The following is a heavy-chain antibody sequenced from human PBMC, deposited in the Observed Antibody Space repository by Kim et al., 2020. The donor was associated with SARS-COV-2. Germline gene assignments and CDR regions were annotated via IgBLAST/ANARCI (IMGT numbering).Heavy chain of an antibody. J-gene: IGHJ5*02. D-gene: IGHD2-2*01. CDR1: GYSISSGYY. CDR3: ARVQYQLLSLDNWFDP. CDR2: IYHSGST. Sequence: SETLSLTCTVSGYSISSGYYWGWIRQPPGKGLEWIGSIYHSGSTYYNPSLKSRVTISVDTSKNQFSLKLSSVTAADTAVYYCARVQYQLLSLDNWFDPWGQGTLVTVSS. V-gene: IGHV4-38-2*02.